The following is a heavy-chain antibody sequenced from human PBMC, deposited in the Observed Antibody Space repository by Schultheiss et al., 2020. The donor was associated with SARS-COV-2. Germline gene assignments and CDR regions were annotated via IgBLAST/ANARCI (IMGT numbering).Heavy chain of an antibody. CDR3: ARDPLLGYGDYFDY. Sequence: SCKASGGTFSSYAISWVRQAPGQGLEWMGGIIPIFGTANYAQKFQGRVTITADESTSTAYMELSSLRSEDTAVYYCARDPLLGYGDYFDYWGQGTLVTVSS. CDR2: IIPIFGTA. J-gene: IGHJ4*02. V-gene: IGHV1-69*01. D-gene: IGHD4-17*01. CDR1: GGTFSSYA.